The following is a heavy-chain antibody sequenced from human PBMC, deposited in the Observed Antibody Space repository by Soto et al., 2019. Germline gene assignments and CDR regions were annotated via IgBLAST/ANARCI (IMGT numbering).Heavy chain of an antibody. CDR2: IYYSGAT. J-gene: IGHJ4*02. CDR3: ARAGFSYGHLLF. D-gene: IGHD3-10*01. CDR1: GGSIRIGYYY. Sequence: TRSHSTPVAGGSIRIGYYYWRWIRQPPGKGLEWIGYIYYSGATNYSPSLKSRAAISMDTSKNQFSLSLTSVTAADTAVYYCARAGFSYGHLLFWGQGIRVPVSS. V-gene: IGHV4-30-4*01.